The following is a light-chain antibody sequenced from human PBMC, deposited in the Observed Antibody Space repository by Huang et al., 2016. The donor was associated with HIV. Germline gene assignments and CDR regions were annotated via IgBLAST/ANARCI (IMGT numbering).Light chain of an antibody. CDR1: QSINHY. CDR3: QQPNSYPLT. CDR2: GAS. Sequence: IQLTQSPSYLSASVGARITITCRASQSINHYLTWYQQKPGKAPKFLIYGASTLDTGVPSRFSGSGSGTDFTLTISGLQHEDFATYYCQQPNSYPLTFGGGTKVEIK. V-gene: IGKV1-9*01. J-gene: IGKJ4*01.